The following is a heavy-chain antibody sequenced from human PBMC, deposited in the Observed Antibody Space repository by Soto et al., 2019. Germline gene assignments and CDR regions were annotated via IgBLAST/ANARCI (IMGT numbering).Heavy chain of an antibody. CDR1: VGSFSGYY. CDR2: INDSGIT. CDR3: ARRLMVHWAFDI. D-gene: IGHD2-8*01. J-gene: IGHJ3*02. V-gene: IGHV4-34*01. Sequence: QAHLQQWGAGLLKPSETLSLKCAVYVGSFSGYYWSWIHQSPGKGLEWIGEINDSGITNYNPSLKSRVTISVDTSKNQFSLKLSSMTAADTAVYYCARRLMVHWAFDIWGQGTMVTVSS.